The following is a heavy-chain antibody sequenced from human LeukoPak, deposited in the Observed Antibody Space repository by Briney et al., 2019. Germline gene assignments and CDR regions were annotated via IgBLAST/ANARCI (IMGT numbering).Heavy chain of an antibody. D-gene: IGHD6-6*01. CDR3: ARDFSPLEYSSSYYDAFDI. J-gene: IGHJ3*02. CDR1: GFTFSSYA. Sequence: PGGSLRLSCAASGFTFSSYAMSWVRQAPGKGLEWVSAISGSGGSTYYADSVKGRFTISRDNSKNTLYLQMNSLRAEDTAVYYCARDFSPLEYSSSYYDAFDIWGQGTMVTVSS. V-gene: IGHV3-23*01. CDR2: ISGSGGST.